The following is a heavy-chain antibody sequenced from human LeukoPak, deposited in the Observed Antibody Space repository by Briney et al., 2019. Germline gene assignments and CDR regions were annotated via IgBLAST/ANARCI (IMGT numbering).Heavy chain of an antibody. CDR2: IKQDGSVK. CDR3: ARKGLGDY. Sequence: GGSLRLSCVASGFIFTDYWMSWVRQAPGKGLEWLANIKQDGSVKYYVDSVKGRFTISRDNAENSLYLQMSGLGVEDTAVYYCARKGLGDYWGQGTLVTVSS. CDR1: GFIFTDYW. V-gene: IGHV3-7*01. J-gene: IGHJ4*02.